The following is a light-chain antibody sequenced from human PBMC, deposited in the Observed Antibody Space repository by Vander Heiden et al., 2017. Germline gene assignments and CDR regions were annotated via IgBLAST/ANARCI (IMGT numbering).Light chain of an antibody. CDR1: QSISSY. CDR3: QQSYSTPFT. J-gene: IGKJ3*01. V-gene: IGKV1-39*01. Sequence: DTQLTHSPPSLSASVGDRVTITCRASQSISSYLNWYQQKPGKAPKLLICAASGLQSGVPSRFSGSGSGTDFTLTISSLQPEDFATYYCQQSYSTPFTFGPGTKVDIK. CDR2: AAS.